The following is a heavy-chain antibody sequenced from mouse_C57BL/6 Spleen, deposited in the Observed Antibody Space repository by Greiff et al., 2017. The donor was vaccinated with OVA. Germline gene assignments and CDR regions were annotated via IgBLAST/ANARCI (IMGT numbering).Heavy chain of an antibody. V-gene: IGHV14-2*01. J-gene: IGHJ2*01. CDR3: ARLLYDYDYFDY. Sequence: VQLKQSGAELVKPGASVKLSCTASGFTITDYYMHWVKQRPEQGLEWIGRIDPADGETKYAPKFQGKATITADTSSNTAYLQLSSLTSEDAAVYYCARLLYDYDYFDYWGQGTTLTVSS. CDR1: GFTITDYY. D-gene: IGHD2-4*01. CDR2: IDPADGET.